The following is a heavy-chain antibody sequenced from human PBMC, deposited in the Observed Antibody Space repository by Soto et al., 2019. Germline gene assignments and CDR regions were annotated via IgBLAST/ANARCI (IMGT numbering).Heavy chain of an antibody. CDR2: IYYSGST. CDR3: ARSYRRYCSGGSCYSYYYYYMDV. Sequence: QVQLQESGPGLVKPSETLSLTCTVSGGSISSYYWSWIRQPPGKGLEWIGYIYYSGSTNYNPSLKSPVPISVETSKNQFSLKLSSVTAADTAVYYCARSYRRYCSGGSCYSYYYYYMDVWGKGTTVTVSS. J-gene: IGHJ6*03. CDR1: GGSISSYY. V-gene: IGHV4-59*01. D-gene: IGHD2-15*01.